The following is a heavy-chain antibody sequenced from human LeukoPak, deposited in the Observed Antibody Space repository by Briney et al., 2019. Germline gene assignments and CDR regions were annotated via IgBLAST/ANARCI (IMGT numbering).Heavy chain of an antibody. Sequence: SVKVPCRVSGGTFSSYPISWVRQAPGQGLEWMGGIIPIFSTANYALKFQGRVTITTDESTSTAYMELSSLRSEDTAVYYCATDPATPVDYWGQGTLVTVSS. CDR2: IIPIFSTA. V-gene: IGHV1-69*05. CDR3: ATDPATPVDY. J-gene: IGHJ4*02. CDR1: GGTFSSYP. D-gene: IGHD2-15*01.